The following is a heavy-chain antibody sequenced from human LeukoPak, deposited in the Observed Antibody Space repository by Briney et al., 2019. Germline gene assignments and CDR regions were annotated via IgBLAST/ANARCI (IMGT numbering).Heavy chain of an antibody. CDR3: ARNTPSLSTNGMDV. CDR1: GFTFSRYS. V-gene: IGHV3-21*01. Sequence: GGSLRLSCAVSGFTFSRYSMNWVRQAPGKGLEWVSVISGGSTSTFYADLVKGRFTISRDNAKNSLYLQMDSLRAEDTAVYYCARNTPSLSTNGMDVWGQGTTVTVSS. J-gene: IGHJ6*02. CDR2: ISGGSTST. D-gene: IGHD3-3*02.